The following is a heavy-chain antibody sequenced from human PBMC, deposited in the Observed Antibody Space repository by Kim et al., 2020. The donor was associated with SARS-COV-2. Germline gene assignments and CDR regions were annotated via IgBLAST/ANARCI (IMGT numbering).Heavy chain of an antibody. CDR1: GYTLTELS. D-gene: IGHD3-10*01. CDR3: ATAPPVIGPYYYYGMDV. CDR2: FDPEDGET. Sequence: ASVKVSCKVSGYTLTELSMHWVRQAPGKGLEWMGGFDPEDGETIYAQKFQGRVTMTEDTSTDTAYMELSSLRSEDTAVYYCATAPPVIGPYYYYGMDVWGQGTTVTVSS. V-gene: IGHV1-24*01. J-gene: IGHJ6*02.